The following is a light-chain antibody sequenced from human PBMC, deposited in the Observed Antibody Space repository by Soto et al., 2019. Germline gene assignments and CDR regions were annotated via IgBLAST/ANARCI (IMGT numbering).Light chain of an antibody. V-gene: IGKV1D-16*01. CDR3: QQYNIYPLT. Sequence: DVQMTQSPSSLSASVGDRVTITCRASQDINSYLAWYQQKPGNAPKSLLYAASSLQTGVPSRFSGSESGTHFTLTISNLQPEDSATYYCQQYNIYPLTFGGGTKVEIK. J-gene: IGKJ4*01. CDR1: QDINSY. CDR2: AAS.